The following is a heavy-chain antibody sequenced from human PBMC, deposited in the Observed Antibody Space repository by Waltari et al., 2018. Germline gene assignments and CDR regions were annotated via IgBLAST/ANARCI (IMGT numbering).Heavy chain of an antibody. V-gene: IGHV4-4*02. CDR1: GDSVTNAYW. D-gene: IGHD2-15*01. CDR3: ARDRGRGLYLDS. J-gene: IGHJ4*02. CDR2: IHGSGRT. Sequence: QLQLQESGPGLVKPSGTLSLTCTVSGDSVTNAYWWSWVRQSPQKGLEWLGQIHGSGRTNSNPSLASRVTVSIDTSNHQFSLKVTSATAADTAVYYCARDRGRGLYLDSWGRGALLTVS.